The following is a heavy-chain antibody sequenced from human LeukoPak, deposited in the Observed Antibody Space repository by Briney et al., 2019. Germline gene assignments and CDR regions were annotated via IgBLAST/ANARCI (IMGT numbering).Heavy chain of an antibody. J-gene: IGHJ4*02. CDR2: IIPIFGTA. V-gene: IGHV1-69*05. Sequence: SVKVSCKASGCTFSSYAISWVRQAPGQGLEWMGRIIPIFGTANYAQKFQGRVTITTDESTSTAYMELSSLRSEDTAVYYCASVLWFGELLSPYLDYWGQGTLVTVSS. CDR1: GCTFSSYA. CDR3: ASVLWFGELLSPYLDY. D-gene: IGHD3-10*01.